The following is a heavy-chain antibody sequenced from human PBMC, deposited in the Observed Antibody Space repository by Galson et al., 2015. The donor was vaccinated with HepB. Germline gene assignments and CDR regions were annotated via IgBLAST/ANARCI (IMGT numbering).Heavy chain of an antibody. D-gene: IGHD2-2*02. CDR2: IDPSDSYT. V-gene: IGHV5-10-1*01. J-gene: IGHJ3*02. CDR1: GYSFTSYW. CDR3: ATYCSSTSCYIGFDAFDT. Sequence: QSGAEVKKPGESLRISCKGSGYSFTSYWISWVRQMPGKGLEWMGRIDPSDSYTNYSPSFQGHVTISADKSISTAYLQWSSLKASDTAMYYCATYCSSTSCYIGFDAFDTWCQGTMVTVSS.